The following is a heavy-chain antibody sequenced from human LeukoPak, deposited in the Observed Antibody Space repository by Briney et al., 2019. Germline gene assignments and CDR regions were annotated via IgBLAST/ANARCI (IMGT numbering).Heavy chain of an antibody. D-gene: IGHD3-22*01. Sequence: PGGSLRLSCEASGFTVSSNYMSWVRQAPGKGLEWVSVIYSGGSTYYADSVKGRFTISRDNSKNTLYLQMNSLRAEDTAVYYCARGEYYYYDSSGYHAALGYWGQGTLVTVSS. CDR2: IYSGGST. V-gene: IGHV3-66*01. J-gene: IGHJ4*02. CDR1: GFTVSSNY. CDR3: ARGEYYYYDSSGYHAALGY.